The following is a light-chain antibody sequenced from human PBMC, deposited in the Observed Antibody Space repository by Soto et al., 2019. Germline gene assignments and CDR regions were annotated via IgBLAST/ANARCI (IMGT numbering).Light chain of an antibody. CDR2: WAS. Sequence: IVMTRSPGSLSVSLGERATGNCKSSLSVLYSSNNKNYLAWYQQKPGQPPKLLIYWASTRESGVPDRFSGSGSGTDFTLTISSLQAEDVAVYYCQQYYSTPITFGQGTRLEIK. V-gene: IGKV4-1*01. J-gene: IGKJ5*01. CDR3: QQYYSTPIT. CDR1: LSVLYSSNNKNY.